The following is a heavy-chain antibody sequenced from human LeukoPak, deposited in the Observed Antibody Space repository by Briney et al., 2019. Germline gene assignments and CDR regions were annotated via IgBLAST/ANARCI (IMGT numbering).Heavy chain of an antibody. V-gene: IGHV3-30*18. CDR3: AKENDFVY. Sequence: GRSLRLSCAASGFTFSNYDMHWVRQAPGKGLEWVAVISYHGTNKYYADSVKGRFTISRDNSKSTLYLQMNSLRAEDTAVYYCAKENDFVYWGQGTLVTVSS. D-gene: IGHD3-3*01. CDR2: ISYHGTNK. CDR1: GFTFSNYD. J-gene: IGHJ4*02.